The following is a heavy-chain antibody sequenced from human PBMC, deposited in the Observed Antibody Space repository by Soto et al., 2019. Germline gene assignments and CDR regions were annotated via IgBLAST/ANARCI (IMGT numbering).Heavy chain of an antibody. J-gene: IGHJ6*02. CDR3: ASPIYDILTGYSPYGMDV. Sequence: GGSLRLSCAASGFTFSSYAMSWVRQAPGKGLEWVSAISGSGGSTYYADSVKGRFTISRDNSKNTLYLQMNSLRAEDTAVYYCASPIYDILTGYSPYGMDVWGQGTTVTVSS. D-gene: IGHD3-9*01. CDR1: GFTFSSYA. CDR2: ISGSGGST. V-gene: IGHV3-23*01.